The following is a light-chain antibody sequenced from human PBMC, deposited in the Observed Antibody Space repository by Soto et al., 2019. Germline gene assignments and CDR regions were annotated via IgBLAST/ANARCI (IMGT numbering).Light chain of an antibody. CDR1: ALPKQY. J-gene: IGLJ2*01. CDR2: KDS. V-gene: IGLV3-25*03. CDR3: QSADSSCTYVV. Sequence: SYELTQPTSVSVSPGQTARITCSGDALPKQYAYCYQQKPGQAPVLVIYKDSERPSGIPERFSGSSSGTTVTLTISGVQAEDEADDYCQSADSSCTYVVFGGGTQLTVL.